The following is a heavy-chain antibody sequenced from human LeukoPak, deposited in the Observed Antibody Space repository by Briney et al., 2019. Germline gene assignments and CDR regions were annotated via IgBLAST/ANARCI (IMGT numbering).Heavy chain of an antibody. V-gene: IGHV3-23*01. CDR2: ISGSGGST. CDR3: ASTRGGGSYARCFGY. J-gene: IGHJ4*02. D-gene: IGHD1-26*01. Sequence: PGGSLRLSCAASGFTFSSYAMSWVRQAPGKGLEWVSAISGSGGSTYYADSVKGRFTISRDNSKNTLYLQMNSLRAEDTAVYYCASTRGGGSYARCFGYWGQGTLVTVSS. CDR1: GFTFSSYA.